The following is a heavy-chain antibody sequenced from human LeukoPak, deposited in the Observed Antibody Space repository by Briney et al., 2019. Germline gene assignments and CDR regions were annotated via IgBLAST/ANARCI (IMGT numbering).Heavy chain of an antibody. CDR2: ISSSSSYI. CDR3: ARDRGIDY. CDR1: GFTFSSYS. D-gene: IGHD1-26*01. J-gene: IGHJ4*02. V-gene: IGHV3-21*01. Sequence: GGSLRLYCAASGFTFSSYSMNWVRQAPGKGLEWVSSISSSSSYIYYADSVKGRFTISRDNAQNSLYLQMSSLRAEDTAVYYCARDRGIDYWGQGALVTVSS.